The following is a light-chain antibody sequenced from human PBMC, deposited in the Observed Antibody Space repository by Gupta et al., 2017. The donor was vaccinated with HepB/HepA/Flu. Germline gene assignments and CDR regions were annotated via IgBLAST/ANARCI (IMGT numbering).Light chain of an antibody. CDR1: QSVSNS. Sequence: EIVLTQSPATLSLSPGERATLSCRASQSVSNSLDWYQQKPGQAPRLLIYDASNRATGITARFSGSGSGTDFTLTISGLEPEDFAVYYCQQRSIWPLTFGQGTKVEIK. CDR3: QQRSIWPLT. J-gene: IGKJ1*01. V-gene: IGKV3-11*01. CDR2: DAS.